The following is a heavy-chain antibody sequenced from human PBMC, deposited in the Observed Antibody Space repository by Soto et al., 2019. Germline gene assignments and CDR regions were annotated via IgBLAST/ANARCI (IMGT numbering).Heavy chain of an antibody. CDR2: IYYSGST. CDR1: GGSISSYY. J-gene: IGHJ6*03. CDR3: ARVARIGDYVYHYYYYYMDV. D-gene: IGHD4-17*01. V-gene: IGHV4-59*01. Sequence: QVQLQESGPGLVKPSETLSLTCTVSGGSISSYYWSWIRQPPGKGLEWIGYIYYSGSTNYNPSLKSRVTISVDTSKNQFSLKLSSVTAADTAVYYCARVARIGDYVYHYYYYYMDVWGKGTTVTVSS.